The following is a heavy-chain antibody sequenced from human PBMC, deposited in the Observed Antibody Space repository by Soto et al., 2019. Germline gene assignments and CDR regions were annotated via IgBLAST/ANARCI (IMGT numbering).Heavy chain of an antibody. CDR2: IIPIFGTA. Sequence: GASVKVSCKASGGTFSSYAISWVLQAPGQGLEWMGGIIPIFGTANYAQKFQGRVTITADESTSTAYMELSSLRSEDTAVYYCARGRPSSGWGIVYYFDYWGQGTLVTVSS. V-gene: IGHV1-69*13. J-gene: IGHJ4*02. CDR1: GGTFSSYA. D-gene: IGHD6-19*01. CDR3: ARGRPSSGWGIVYYFDY.